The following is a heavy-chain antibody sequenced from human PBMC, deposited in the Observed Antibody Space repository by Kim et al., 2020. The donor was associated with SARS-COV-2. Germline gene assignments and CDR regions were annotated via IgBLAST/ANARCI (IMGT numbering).Heavy chain of an antibody. CDR2: IYYSGST. Sequence: SETLSLTCTVSGGSISSYYWSWIRQPPGKGLEWIGYIYYSGSTSYNPSLKSRVTISVDTSKNQFSLKLSSVTAADTAVYYCARAGYFIAAAGTWAYWYFDLWGRGTLVTVSS. J-gene: IGHJ2*01. CDR1: GGSISSYY. CDR3: ARAGYFIAAAGTWAYWYFDL. D-gene: IGHD6-13*01. V-gene: IGHV4-59*01.